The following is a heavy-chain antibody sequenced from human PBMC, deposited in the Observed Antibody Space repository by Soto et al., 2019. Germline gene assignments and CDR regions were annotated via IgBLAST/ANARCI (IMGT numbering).Heavy chain of an antibody. Sequence: PGGSLRLSCAASGFTFGNYNMNWVRQAPGKGLEWISYIVRSGSVMMYADYVEGRFTVSRDNAKNSLYLQMNSLRAEDTAFYYCVRESFILPTTWHFDYWGQGALVTVSS. CDR3: VRESFILPTTWHFDY. D-gene: IGHD5-12*01. V-gene: IGHV3-48*01. J-gene: IGHJ4*02. CDR2: IVRSGSVM. CDR1: GFTFGNYN.